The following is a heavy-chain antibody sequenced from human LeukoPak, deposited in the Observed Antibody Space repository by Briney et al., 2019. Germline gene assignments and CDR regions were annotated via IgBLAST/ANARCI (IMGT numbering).Heavy chain of an antibody. CDR3: ARGGDSGYEKGTFDY. Sequence: GASVKVSCKASGYTFTGYYMHWVRQAPGQGLEWMGWISTNNGNTNYPQKLQGRVTMTTDTSTYTAYMELRSLRSDDTAVYYCARGGDSGYEKGTFDYWGQGTLVTVSS. CDR1: GYTFTGYY. CDR2: ISTNNGNT. J-gene: IGHJ4*02. D-gene: IGHD5-12*01. V-gene: IGHV1-18*04.